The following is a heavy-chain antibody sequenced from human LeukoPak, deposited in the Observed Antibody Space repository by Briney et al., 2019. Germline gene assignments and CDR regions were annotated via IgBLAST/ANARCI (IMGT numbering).Heavy chain of an antibody. V-gene: IGHV4-59*12. CDR3: ARGRGIAARYYYYYYYMDV. Sequence: SETLSLTCTVSGGSISSYYWSWIRQPPGKGLEWIGYIYNSGSTYYNPSLKSRVTISVDTSKNQFSLKLSSVTAADTAVYYCARGRGIAARYYYYYYYMDVWGKGTTVTVSS. D-gene: IGHD6-6*01. CDR1: GGSISSYY. CDR2: IYNSGST. J-gene: IGHJ6*03.